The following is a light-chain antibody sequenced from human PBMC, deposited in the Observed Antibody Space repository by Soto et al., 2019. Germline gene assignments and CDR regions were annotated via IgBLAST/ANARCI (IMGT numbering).Light chain of an antibody. CDR1: QSLLHSNGYNY. Sequence: DIVMTQSPLSLPVTPGEPASISCRSSQSLLHSNGYNYLDWYLQKPGQSPQLQIYLGSNRASGVPARFSCSGSGTDITLKISRVEAEDVGVYYGMQALQTLTFGGGTKVEIK. CDR3: MQALQTLT. CDR2: LGS. J-gene: IGKJ4*01. V-gene: IGKV2-28*01.